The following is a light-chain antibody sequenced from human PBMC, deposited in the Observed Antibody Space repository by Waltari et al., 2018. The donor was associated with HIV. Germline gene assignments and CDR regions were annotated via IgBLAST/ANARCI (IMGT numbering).Light chain of an antibody. CDR2: NNS. J-gene: IGLJ1*01. CDR3: QSYDSSLSGSDV. CDR1: SSYSGDGYD. Sequence: QSVLTQPPSLSGDPGPRVTISCTGSSSYSGDGYDDNWYQQLPGTAPKLLIYNNSNRPSGVPDRFSGAKSGTSASLAITGLQAEDEADYYCQSYDSSLSGSDVFGTGTKVTVL. V-gene: IGLV1-40*01.